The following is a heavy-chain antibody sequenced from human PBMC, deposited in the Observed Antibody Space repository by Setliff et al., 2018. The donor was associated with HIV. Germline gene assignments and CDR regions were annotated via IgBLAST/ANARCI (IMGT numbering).Heavy chain of an antibody. CDR1: GGSISSHY. V-gene: IGHV4-59*11. CDR2: IYYSGSA. Sequence: PSETLSLTCTVSGGSISSHYWSWIRQPPGKGLEWIGYIYYSGSANYNPSLKSRVTISVDTSKNQFSLKLSSVTAADTAVYYCARDRGSSYYYYYMDVWGKGTT. D-gene: IGHD6-6*01. J-gene: IGHJ6*03. CDR3: ARDRGSSYYYYYMDV.